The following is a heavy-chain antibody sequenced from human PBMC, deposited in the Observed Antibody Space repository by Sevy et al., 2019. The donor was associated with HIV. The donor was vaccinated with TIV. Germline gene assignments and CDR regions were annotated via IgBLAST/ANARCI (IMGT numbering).Heavy chain of an antibody. CDR3: AGENAWGRGYS. V-gene: IGHV4-59*08. CDR1: GGSITSLY. J-gene: IGHJ4*02. CDR2: INYNGQI. D-gene: IGHD1-26*01. Sequence: SETLSLTCTVSGGSITSLYWNWIRQPPGKGLEWIAIINYNGQINYNPSLKSRVTLSLDTSKNQFSLRLSSVAAADTAMYYCAGENAWGRGYSWGQGTLVTVSS.